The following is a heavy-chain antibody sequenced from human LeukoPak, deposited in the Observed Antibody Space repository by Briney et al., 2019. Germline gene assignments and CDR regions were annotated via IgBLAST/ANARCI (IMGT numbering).Heavy chain of an antibody. V-gene: IGHV3-11*06. D-gene: IGHD3-9*01. CDR3: ARATHYDILTGCTDFDY. CDR2: ISSYTSYT. CDR1: GFTFSDYY. Sequence: PGGSLRLSCAASGFTFSDYYMSWIRQAPGKGLEWVSYISSYTSYTNYADSVKGRFTISRDNAKNSLYLQMNSLRAEDTAVYYYARATHYDILTGCTDFDYWGQGTLVTVSS. J-gene: IGHJ4*02.